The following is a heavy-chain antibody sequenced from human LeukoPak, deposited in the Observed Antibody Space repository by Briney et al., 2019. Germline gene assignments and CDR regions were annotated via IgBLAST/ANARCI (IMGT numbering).Heavy chain of an antibody. CDR3: AKDHGVAVAGMFY. CDR1: GFTFSSYW. J-gene: IGHJ4*02. Sequence: PGGSLRLSCAASGFTFSSYWMSWVRQAPGKGLEWVANIKQDGSEKYYVDSVKGRFTISRDNAKNSLYLQMNSLGAEDTAVYYCAKDHGVAVAGMFYWGPGTLVTVSS. CDR2: IKQDGSEK. V-gene: IGHV3-7*03. D-gene: IGHD6-19*01.